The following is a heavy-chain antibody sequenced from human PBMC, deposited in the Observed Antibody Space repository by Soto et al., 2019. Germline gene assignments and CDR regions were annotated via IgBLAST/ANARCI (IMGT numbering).Heavy chain of an antibody. Sequence: QLQLQESGPGLVKPSETLSLTCTVSGGSISSSTYYWGRIRQPPGKGLEWIGSVYFSATTYYNPSLKSRLTFSEDTSKNLFSLKLSSVTAADTAVYYCARHGLSSSGWTAAGFDYWGQGIVVTVSS. V-gene: IGHV4-39*01. D-gene: IGHD6-19*01. CDR1: GGSISSSTYY. CDR3: ARHGLSSSGWTAAGFDY. CDR2: VYFSATT. J-gene: IGHJ4*02.